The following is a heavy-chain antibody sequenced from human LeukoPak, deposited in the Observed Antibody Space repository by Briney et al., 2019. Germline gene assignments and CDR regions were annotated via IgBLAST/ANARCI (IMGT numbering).Heavy chain of an antibody. J-gene: IGHJ4*02. D-gene: IGHD3-10*01. Sequence: PSETLSLTCTVSGGSISSSSYYWGWIRQPPGKGLEWIGSIYYSGSTYYNPSLKSRVTISVDTSKNQFSLKLSSVTAADTAVYYCLCEMSDIWFGEFRDYWGQGTLVTVSS. CDR2: IYYSGST. CDR1: GGSISSSSYY. V-gene: IGHV4-39*07. CDR3: LCEMSDIWFGEFRDY.